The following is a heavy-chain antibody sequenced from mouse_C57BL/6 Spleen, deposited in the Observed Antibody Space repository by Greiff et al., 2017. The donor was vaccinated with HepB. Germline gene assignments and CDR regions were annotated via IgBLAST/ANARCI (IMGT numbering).Heavy chain of an antibody. V-gene: IGHV1-64*01. CDR2: IHPNSGST. Sequence: QVQLQQPGAELVKPGASVKLSCKASGYTFTSYWMHWVKQRPGQGLEWIGMIHPNSGSTNYNEKFKSKATLTVDKSSSTAYMQLSSLTSADSAVYSCARSPYDSLAYWGQGTLVTVSA. J-gene: IGHJ3*01. CDR1: GYTFTSYW. CDR3: ARSPYDSLAY. D-gene: IGHD2-4*01.